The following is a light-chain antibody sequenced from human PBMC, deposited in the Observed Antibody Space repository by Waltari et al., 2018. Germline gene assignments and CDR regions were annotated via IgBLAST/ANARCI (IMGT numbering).Light chain of an antibody. CDR3: QQYDDFPFT. CDR2: AAS. J-gene: IGKJ2*01. CDR1: QTISIY. Sequence: DIQMTQSPSSLSASVGARVTISCRASQTISIYLNWFQQKPGKAPKLLIYAASSLQSGVPSRFSGSGSGTDFTLTISSLQPEDFATYYCQQYDDFPFTFGQGTKVEVK. V-gene: IGKV1-39*01.